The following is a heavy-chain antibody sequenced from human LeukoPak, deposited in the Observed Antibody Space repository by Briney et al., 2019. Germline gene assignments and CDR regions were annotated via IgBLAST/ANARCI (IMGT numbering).Heavy chain of an antibody. V-gene: IGHV1-8*01. D-gene: IGHD5-18*01. Sequence: ASVKVSCKASGYTFASYDINWVRQTTGQGLEWMGWMSPSSGNVDFAQKFQGRVTMTRDTSISTAYIELRTLTSEDTAVYYCGRGVTAGVDYWGQGTLVTVSS. CDR1: GYTFASYD. J-gene: IGHJ4*02. CDR3: GRGVTAGVDY. CDR2: MSPSSGNV.